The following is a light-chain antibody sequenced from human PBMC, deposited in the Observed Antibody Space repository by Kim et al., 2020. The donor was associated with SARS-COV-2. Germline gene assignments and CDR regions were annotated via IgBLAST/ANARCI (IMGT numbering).Light chain of an antibody. J-gene: IGKJ5*01. Sequence: SPGQGATPSCRGRQSFSTKYLAWYQQKPGQEPRLLINGISTRAAGIPARISGSGAGGEFTLTISNRQSEDVAVDYCQQHHKGPITFGQGTRLEIK. CDR2: GIS. CDR3: QQHHKGPIT. V-gene: IGKV3-15*01. CDR1: QSFSTKY.